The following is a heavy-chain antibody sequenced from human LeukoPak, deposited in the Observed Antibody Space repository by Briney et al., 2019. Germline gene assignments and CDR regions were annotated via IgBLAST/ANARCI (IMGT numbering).Heavy chain of an antibody. CDR1: GFTFSSYG. Sequence: GGSLRLSCAASGFTFSSYGMHWGRQAPGKGLEWVAVIWYDGSNKYYADSVKGRFTISRDNSKNTLYLQMNSLRAEDTAVYYCARDLSGATIPDYWGQGTLVTVSS. V-gene: IGHV3-33*01. J-gene: IGHJ4*02. CDR2: IWYDGSNK. CDR3: ARDLSGATIPDY. D-gene: IGHD1-26*01.